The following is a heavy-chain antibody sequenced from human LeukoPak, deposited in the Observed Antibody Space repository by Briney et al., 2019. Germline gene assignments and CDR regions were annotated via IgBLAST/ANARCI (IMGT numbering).Heavy chain of an antibody. CDR3: ARGQSGSYVY. CDR1: GYTFTNYG. V-gene: IGHV1-18*01. D-gene: IGHD1-26*01. CDR2: ISVYNGNT. J-gene: IGHJ4*02. Sequence: ASVKVSCKVSGYTFTNYGISWLRQAPGQGLEWMGWISVYNGNTNYAQKFQGRVTMTADTSTSTAYMELRSLRSDDTAVYYCARGQSGSYVYWGQGTLVTVSS.